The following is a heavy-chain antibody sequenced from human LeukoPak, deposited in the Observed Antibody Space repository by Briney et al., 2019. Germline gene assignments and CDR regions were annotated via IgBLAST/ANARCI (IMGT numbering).Heavy chain of an antibody. CDR2: IYTSGST. Sequence: SETLSLTCTVSGGSISSYYWSWIRQPAGKGLEWIGRIYTSGSTNYNPPLKSRFTMSVDTSKNQFSLKLSSVTAADTAVYYCARDLAIFGVVRSFDIWGQGTMVTVSS. V-gene: IGHV4-4*07. CDR3: ARDLAIFGVVRSFDI. D-gene: IGHD3-3*01. CDR1: GGSISSYY. J-gene: IGHJ3*02.